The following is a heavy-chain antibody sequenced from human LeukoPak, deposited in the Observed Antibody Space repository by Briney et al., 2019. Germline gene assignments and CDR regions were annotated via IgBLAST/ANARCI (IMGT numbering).Heavy chain of an antibody. CDR1: GFTFSSYA. Sequence: GGSLRLSCAASGFTFSSYAMHWVRQAPGKGLEWAAVISYDGSNKYYADSVKGRFTISRDNSKNTLYLQMNSLRAEDTAVYYCASSIVVVVAAFDYWGQGTLVTVSS. J-gene: IGHJ4*02. D-gene: IGHD2-15*01. CDR3: ASSIVVVVAAFDY. V-gene: IGHV3-30-3*02. CDR2: ISYDGSNK.